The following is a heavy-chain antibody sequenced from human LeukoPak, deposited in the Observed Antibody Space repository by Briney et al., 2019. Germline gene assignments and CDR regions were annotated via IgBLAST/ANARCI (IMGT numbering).Heavy chain of an antibody. D-gene: IGHD3-10*01. J-gene: IGHJ4*02. Sequence: SETLSLTCTVSGGSISSYYWSWIRQPPGKGLEWIGYIYYSGSTNYNPSLKSRVTISVDTSKNQFSLKLSSVTAADTAVYYCARVRGGYSTSGSYYPCYFHYWGQGTLVTVSS. CDR1: GGSISSYY. CDR3: ARVRGGYSTSGSYYPCYFHY. CDR2: IYYSGST. V-gene: IGHV4-59*01.